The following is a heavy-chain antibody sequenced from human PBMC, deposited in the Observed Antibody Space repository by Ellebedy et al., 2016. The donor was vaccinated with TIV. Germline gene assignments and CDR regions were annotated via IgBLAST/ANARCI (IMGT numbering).Heavy chain of an antibody. CDR1: GFTLSTYS. V-gene: IGHV3-48*04. Sequence: PGGSLRLSCAASGFTLSTYSMNWVRQAPGKGLEWVSYSNRNSRTIYSGDSVKGRFTISRDNAKNSLYLQMNSLRAEDTAVYYCARDAAGNGGKLDYWGQGALVTVSS. D-gene: IGHD4-23*01. CDR2: SNRNSRTI. CDR3: ARDAAGNGGKLDY. J-gene: IGHJ4*02.